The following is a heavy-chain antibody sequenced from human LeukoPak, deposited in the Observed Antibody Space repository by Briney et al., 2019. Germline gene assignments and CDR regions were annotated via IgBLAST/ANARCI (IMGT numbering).Heavy chain of an antibody. V-gene: IGHV3-21*01. D-gene: IGHD5-12*01. CDR2: ISSSSSYI. CDR1: GFPFSSYS. Sequence: PGGSLRLSCAASGFPFSSYSMNWVRQAPGKGLEWVSSISSSSSYIYYADSVKGRFTISRDNAKNSLYLQMNSLRAEDTAVYYCARDGVATFDYWGQGTLVTVSS. CDR3: ARDGVATFDY. J-gene: IGHJ4*02.